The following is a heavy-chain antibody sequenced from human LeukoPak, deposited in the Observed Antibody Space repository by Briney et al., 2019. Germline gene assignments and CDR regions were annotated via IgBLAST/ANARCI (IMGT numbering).Heavy chain of an antibody. J-gene: IGHJ4*02. V-gene: IGHV3-74*01. CDR2: ISSDGTIT. Sequence: GGSLRLSCVASGFTFSSYWMHWVRQDPGEGMVWISCISSDGTITNYADSVTGRFTISRDKAKNTMYLQMNSLRAEVTSVFFCSEITGDFWGQGTLVIVSS. CDR3: SEITGDF. CDR1: GFTFSSYW. D-gene: IGHD7-27*01.